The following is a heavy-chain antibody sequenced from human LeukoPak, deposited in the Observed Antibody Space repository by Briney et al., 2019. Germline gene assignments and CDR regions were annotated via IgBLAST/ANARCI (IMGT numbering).Heavy chain of an antibody. Sequence: GGSLRLSCRPSGFPFRSYAMSWVRQAPGKALEWVSAISGSGGSTHYADSVKGRFTISRDNSKNTLYLQMNSLRAEDTAVYYCAKDMYNYYYYYMDVWGKGTTVTVSS. J-gene: IGHJ6*03. V-gene: IGHV3-23*01. CDR2: ISGSGGST. CDR1: GFPFRSYA. CDR3: AKDMYNYYYYYMDV. D-gene: IGHD1-1*01.